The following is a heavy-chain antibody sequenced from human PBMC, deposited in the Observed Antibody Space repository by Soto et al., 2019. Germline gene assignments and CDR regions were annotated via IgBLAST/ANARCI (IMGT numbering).Heavy chain of an antibody. J-gene: IGHJ4*02. D-gene: IGHD6-13*01. CDR1: GYTFSNNG. Sequence: VQSGGEVKKPGASVKVSCKASGYTFSNNGFTWVRQAPGQGLEWMGWIGGYNGNTNYAPKFQGRVTMTADTXXXXXXXXXXXXXXXDTAVYYCATAIAATGPADSWGQGTLVTVSS. CDR2: IGGYNGNT. CDR3: ATAIAATGPADS. V-gene: IGHV1-18*01.